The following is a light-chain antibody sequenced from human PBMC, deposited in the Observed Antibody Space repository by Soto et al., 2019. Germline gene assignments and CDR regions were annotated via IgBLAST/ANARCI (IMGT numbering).Light chain of an antibody. J-gene: IGLJ2*01. V-gene: IGLV2-18*02. CDR3: SSYTSTSTLV. CDR1: SSDVGSYDR. CDR2: EVS. Sequence: QSALTQPPSVSGSPGQSVTISCTGTSSDVGSYDRVSWYQQAPGTAPKLMIYEVSNRPSGVPDRFSGSKFGNTASLTISGLQAEDEADDFCSSYTSTSTLVFGGGTKVTVL.